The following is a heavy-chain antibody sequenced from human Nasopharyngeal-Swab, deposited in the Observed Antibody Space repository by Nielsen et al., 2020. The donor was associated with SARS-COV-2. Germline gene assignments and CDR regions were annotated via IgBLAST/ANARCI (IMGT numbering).Heavy chain of an antibody. Sequence: GESLKISCVASGVIFSKYWMHWVRQAPGKGLVWVSRVNQDGSRTDYADSVRGRFTISRDSTKDSVYLQMNSLRAEDTGVYYCVGQLIRLAWGQGTTVTVSS. CDR2: VNQDGSRT. J-gene: IGHJ6*02. D-gene: IGHD5-24*01. V-gene: IGHV3-74*01. CDR3: VGQLIRLA. CDR1: GVIFSKYW.